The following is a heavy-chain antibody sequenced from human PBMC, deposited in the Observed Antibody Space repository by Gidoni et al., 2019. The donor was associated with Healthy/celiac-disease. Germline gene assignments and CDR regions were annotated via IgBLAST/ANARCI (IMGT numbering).Heavy chain of an antibody. CDR2: LYTSGST. CDR1: GGSISSHF. CDR3: ARGSLDSDWYVHGEIDY. J-gene: IGHJ4*02. Sequence: QVHLQESGPGVVTPSQTMSLTCTVSGGSISSHFINWILQIAGKGLEWIGRLYTSGSTNYTPSLKSRVTMSVDTAKNQFSLKLSSVTAADTAVYYCARGSLDSDWYVHGEIDYWGQGTLVTVSS. V-gene: IGHV4-4*07. D-gene: IGHD6-19*01.